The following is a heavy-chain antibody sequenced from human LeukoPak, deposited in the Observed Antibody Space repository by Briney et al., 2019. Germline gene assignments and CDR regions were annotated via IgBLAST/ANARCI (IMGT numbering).Heavy chain of an antibody. D-gene: IGHD2-2*01. Sequence: PGGSLRLSCAASGFTFSSYAMSWVRQAPGKGLEWVSAISGSGGSTYYADSVKGRFTISRDNSKNTLYLQMNSLRAEDTAVYYCAKGEGRGHIVVVPAAIKCYYMDVWGKGTTVTVSS. CDR1: GFTFSSYA. V-gene: IGHV3-23*01. CDR3: AKGEGRGHIVVVPAAIKCYYMDV. CDR2: ISGSGGST. J-gene: IGHJ6*03.